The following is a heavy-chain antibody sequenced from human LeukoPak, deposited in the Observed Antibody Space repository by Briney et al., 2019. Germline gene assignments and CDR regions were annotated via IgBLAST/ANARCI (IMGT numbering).Heavy chain of an antibody. V-gene: IGHV3-48*03. CDR1: GFTFSSSE. D-gene: IGHD6-6*01. J-gene: IGHJ4*02. Sequence: GGSLRLSCAASGFTFSSSEMNWVRQAPGKGLEWVSFISSSGTTIYYADSVKGRFTISRDDAKNSLSLQMNSLRAEDTAVYYCARGLLGITTRPSFDYWGQGTLVTVSS. CDR2: ISSSGTTI. CDR3: ARGLLGITTRPSFDY.